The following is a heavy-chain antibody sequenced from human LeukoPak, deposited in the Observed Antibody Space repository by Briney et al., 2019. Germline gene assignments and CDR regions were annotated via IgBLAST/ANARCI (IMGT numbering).Heavy chain of an antibody. D-gene: IGHD3-22*01. J-gene: IGHJ4*02. CDR3: ARGTYYYDSSGYYFDY. CDR1: GFTFSSYA. V-gene: IGHV3-30*04. Sequence: GGSLRLSCAASGFTFSSYAMHWVRQAPGKGLEWVAVISYDGSNKYYADSVKGRFTISRDNSKNTLYLQMNSLRAEDTAVYYCARGTYYYDSSGYYFDYWGQGTLVTVSS. CDR2: ISYDGSNK.